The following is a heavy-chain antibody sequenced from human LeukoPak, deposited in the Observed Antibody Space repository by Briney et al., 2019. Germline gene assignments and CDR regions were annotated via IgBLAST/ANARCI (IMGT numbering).Heavy chain of an antibody. J-gene: IGHJ4*02. CDR1: GFTFSGYA. CDR3: AKSDPYGDSLIEV. Sequence: PGGSLRLSCAASGFTFSGYAMSWVRQAPGKGLEWLSHISSTGGTIYYADSVKGRLTASRDNPKNSLYLQINSLKAEDTAIYYCAKSDPYGDSLIEVWGQGALVTVSS. CDR2: ISSTGGTI. V-gene: IGHV3-48*03. D-gene: IGHD4-17*01.